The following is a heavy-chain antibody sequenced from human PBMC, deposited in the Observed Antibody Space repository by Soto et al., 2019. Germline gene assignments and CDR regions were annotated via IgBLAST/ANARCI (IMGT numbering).Heavy chain of an antibody. Sequence: QVQLVQSGAEVKKPGASVKVSCKTSGYTFAAYYIHWIRQAPGQGLEWMGWINPTSGGTVYAQNFQDRVTMTRDTSISTAYMELRRLNSDDTAVYYCARDPDYGDYWWYFFDSGGQGTPVTVSS. CDR1: GYTFAAYY. CDR2: INPTSGGT. V-gene: IGHV1-2*02. CDR3: ARDPDYGDYWWYFFDS. D-gene: IGHD4-17*01. J-gene: IGHJ4*02.